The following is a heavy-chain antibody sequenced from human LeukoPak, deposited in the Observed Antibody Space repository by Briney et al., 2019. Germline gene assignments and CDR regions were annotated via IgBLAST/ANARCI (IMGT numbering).Heavy chain of an antibody. J-gene: IGHJ4*02. CDR1: GGSLSSYY. CDR2: IYHSGST. V-gene: IGHV4-59*12. D-gene: IGHD3-22*01. Sequence: AETLSLTCTVSGGSLSSYYWSWIRQPPGKGLEGIGYIYHSGSTYYNPSLKSRATTSVNSSNTQFPQKLSSVTAADTAVYYCARGPRSRGYRDYWGQGTLVTVSS. CDR3: ARGPRSRGYRDY.